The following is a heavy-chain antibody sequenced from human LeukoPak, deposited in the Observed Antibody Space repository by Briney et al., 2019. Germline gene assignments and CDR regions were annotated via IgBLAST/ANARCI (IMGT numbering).Heavy chain of an antibody. CDR2: ISGSGGNT. V-gene: IGHV3-23*01. D-gene: IGHD2-21*02. Sequence: QPGRSLRLSCAASGFTFSSYGMHWVRQAPGKGLEWVSGISGSGGNTYYTDSVKGRFTISRDNSMNTLYVQMNSLRVEDTAVYYCAKSLDMVTSRYFDLWGRGTLVTVSS. J-gene: IGHJ2*01. CDR3: AKSLDMVTSRYFDL. CDR1: GFTFSSYG.